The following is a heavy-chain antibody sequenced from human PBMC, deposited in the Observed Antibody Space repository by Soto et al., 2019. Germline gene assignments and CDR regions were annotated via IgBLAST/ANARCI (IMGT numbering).Heavy chain of an antibody. CDR2: IYSGGST. CDR3: ANLVGATYFAH. CDR1: GFIVSSNY. J-gene: IGHJ4*02. V-gene: IGHV3-66*01. Sequence: PGGSLRLSCAASGFIVSSNYMNWFRQAPGKGLEWVSVIYSGGSTYYADSVKGGFTISRDNSKNTLYLQMNSLRAEDTAVYYCANLVGATYFAHRGQGTLVTVSS. D-gene: IGHD1-26*01.